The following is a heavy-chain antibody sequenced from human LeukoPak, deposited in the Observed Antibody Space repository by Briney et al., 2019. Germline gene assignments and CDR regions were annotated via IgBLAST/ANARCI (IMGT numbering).Heavy chain of an antibody. V-gene: IGHV1-2*02. CDR3: ARGVVVVYHGTNWFDP. CDR2: INPNSGGT. D-gene: IGHD2-15*01. CDR1: GYTFTGYY. J-gene: IGHJ5*02. Sequence: ASVKVSCKASGYTFTGYYMHWVRQAPGQGLEWMGWINPNSGGTNYAQKFQGRVTITRDTSISTAYMELSRLRSDDTAVYYCARGVVVVYHGTNWFDPWGQGTLVTVSS.